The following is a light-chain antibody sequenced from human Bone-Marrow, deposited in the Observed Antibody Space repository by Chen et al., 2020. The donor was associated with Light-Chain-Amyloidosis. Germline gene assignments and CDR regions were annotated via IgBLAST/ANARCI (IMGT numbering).Light chain of an antibody. CDR3: HQANTCPFT. V-gene: IGKV1-12*01. CDR2: DSS. J-gene: IGKJ3*01. CDR1: QDIHTW. Sequence: DMQMTQSPSSVSASVGDRVTITCRASQDIHTWLAWYQKKPGKAPKLLIYDSSRLESVVPSRFSGSGSGTDFTLTISNLQPEDFASYYCHQANTCPFTFGPGTKVDI.